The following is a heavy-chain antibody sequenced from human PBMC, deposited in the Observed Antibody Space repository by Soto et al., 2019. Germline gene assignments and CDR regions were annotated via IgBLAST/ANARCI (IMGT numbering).Heavy chain of an antibody. CDR1: GGSINSVGYY. CDR2: IYYSVGT. D-gene: IGHD2-15*01. CDR3: ARDFCNGDSCYFDY. V-gene: IGHV4-31*03. Sequence: QVQLQESGPGLVKPSQTLSLTCTVSGGSINSVGYYWSWIRQHPGKGLEWIGYIYYSVGTYYNPSLKSRVTISVDTSKNQFSLKLTSVTAADTAIYYCARDFCNGDSCYFDYWGQGTLVTVSS. J-gene: IGHJ4*02.